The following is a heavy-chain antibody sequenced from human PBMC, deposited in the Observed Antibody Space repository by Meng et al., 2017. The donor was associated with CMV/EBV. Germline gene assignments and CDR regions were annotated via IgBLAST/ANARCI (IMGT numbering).Heavy chain of an antibody. CDR3: ARNPSGSYPGDFYDY. V-gene: IGHV3-53*01. J-gene: IGHJ4*02. CDR1: GFTVSSNY. Sequence: GSLRLSCAASGFTVSSNYMSWVRQAPGKGLEWVSVIYSGGSTYYADSVKGRFTISRDNSKNTLYLQMNSLRAEDTAVYYCARNPSGSYPGDFYDYWGQGTLVTVSS. D-gene: IGHD1-26*01. CDR2: IYSGGST.